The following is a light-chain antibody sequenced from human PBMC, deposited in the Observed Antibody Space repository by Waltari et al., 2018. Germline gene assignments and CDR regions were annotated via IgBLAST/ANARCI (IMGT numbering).Light chain of an antibody. CDR3: QQYYSYPRT. CDR2: AAS. Sequence: IRITQSPSSLSASTGDRVTITCRASQGISSYLAWYQQKPGKAPKLLIYAASTLQSGVPSRFSGSGSGTDFTLTISCLQSEDFATYYCQQYYSYPRTFGQGTKVEIK. V-gene: IGKV1-8*01. J-gene: IGKJ1*01. CDR1: QGISSY.